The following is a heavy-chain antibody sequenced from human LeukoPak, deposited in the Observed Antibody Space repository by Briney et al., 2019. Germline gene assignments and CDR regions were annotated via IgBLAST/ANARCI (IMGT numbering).Heavy chain of an antibody. CDR3: AKDPNGDYIGTFDI. Sequence: QSGGSLRLSCATSQFKFNNYGMTWVRQAPGKGLEWVSSITGSGGSTQYADSVQGRFTISRDNSKNTLYLQMNSLRAEDTAVYYCAKDPNGDYIGTFDIWGQGTMVTVSS. D-gene: IGHD4-17*01. CDR2: ITGSGGST. J-gene: IGHJ3*02. V-gene: IGHV3-23*01. CDR1: QFKFNNYG.